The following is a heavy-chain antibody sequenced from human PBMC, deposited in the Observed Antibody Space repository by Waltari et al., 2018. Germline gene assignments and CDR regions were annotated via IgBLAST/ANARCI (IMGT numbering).Heavy chain of an antibody. J-gene: IGHJ4*02. CDR1: GFTFSAHY. Sequence: EVHLVESGGGLVQPGGSLRISCVASGFTFSAHYMAWVRQAPGKGLEWVGHIRNKANSYSTEHAASVKGRFTISRDDSKDSLYLQMNSLEIEDTGVYYCVRLAATGSPYFDSWGQGTLVTVSS. CDR3: VRLAATGSPYFDS. D-gene: IGHD6-13*01. CDR2: IRNKANSYST. V-gene: IGHV3-72*01.